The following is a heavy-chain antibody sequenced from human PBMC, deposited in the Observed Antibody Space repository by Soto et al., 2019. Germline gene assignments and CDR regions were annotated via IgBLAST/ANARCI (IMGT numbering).Heavy chain of an antibody. V-gene: IGHV1-69*13. CDR1: GRTFSSYA. Sequence: SVKVSCKASGRTFSSYAISWVRQAPGQGLEWMGGIIPIFGTANYAQKFQGRVTITADESTSTAYMELSSLRSEDTAVYYCARGQPATMIPYYYGMDVWGQGTTVTVSS. D-gene: IGHD3-22*01. CDR3: ARGQPATMIPYYYGMDV. J-gene: IGHJ6*02. CDR2: IIPIFGTA.